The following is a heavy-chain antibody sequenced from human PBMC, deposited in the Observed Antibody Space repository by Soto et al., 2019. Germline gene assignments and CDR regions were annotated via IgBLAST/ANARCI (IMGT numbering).Heavy chain of an antibody. CDR2: ISGSGGST. CDR3: ASSGGQLRFLEWLLPN. CDR1: GFTFSSYA. J-gene: IGHJ4*02. Sequence: GGSLRLSCAASGFTFSSYAMSWVRQAPGKGLEWVSAISGSGGSTYYADSVKGRFTISRDNSKNTLYLQMNSLRAEDTAVYYCASSGGQLRFLEWLLPNWGQGTLVTVSS. D-gene: IGHD3-3*01. V-gene: IGHV3-23*01.